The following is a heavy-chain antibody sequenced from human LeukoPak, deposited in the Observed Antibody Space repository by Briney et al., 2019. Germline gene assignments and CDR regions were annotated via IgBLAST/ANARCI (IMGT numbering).Heavy chain of an antibody. D-gene: IGHD3-16*02. Sequence: PGSSLRLFCAASGFNFSAYAMLGLRQAPGKALEGVAVISYDESNKYDAESVKGRFTISRDNSKNTQYLQMNRQRPDDTAVYYCARDLWGSYRYPFDYWGQGTLVTVSS. J-gene: IGHJ4*02. V-gene: IGHV3-30*04. CDR3: ARDLWGSYRYPFDY. CDR2: ISYDESNK. CDR1: GFNFSAYA.